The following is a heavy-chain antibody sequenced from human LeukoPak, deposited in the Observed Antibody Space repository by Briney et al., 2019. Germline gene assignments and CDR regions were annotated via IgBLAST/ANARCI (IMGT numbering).Heavy chain of an antibody. Sequence: PSETLSLTCTVSGGSISSYYWSWIRQPAGKGLEWIGRIDTSGNTNYKPSLKSRVTMSVDTSKKQFSLKLSSVTAADTAVYYCARGGYYGSGNDFRFDPWGQGTLVTVSS. CDR3: ARGGYYGSGNDFRFDP. D-gene: IGHD3-10*01. J-gene: IGHJ5*02. V-gene: IGHV4-4*07. CDR1: GGSISSYY. CDR2: IDTSGNT.